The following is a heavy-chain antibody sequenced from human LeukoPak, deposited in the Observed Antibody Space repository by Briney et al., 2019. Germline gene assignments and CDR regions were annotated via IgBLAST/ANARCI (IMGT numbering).Heavy chain of an antibody. D-gene: IGHD6-19*01. J-gene: IGHJ4*02. Sequence: SETLSLTCTVSGGSISSYYWGWIRQPPGKGLEWIGSIYYRGSTYYNPSLKSRVTISVDTSENQFSLKLSSVTAADTAVYYCARVEGIAVAEAYYWGQGTLVTVSS. V-gene: IGHV4-39*07. CDR2: IYYRGST. CDR1: GGSISSYY. CDR3: ARVEGIAVAEAYY.